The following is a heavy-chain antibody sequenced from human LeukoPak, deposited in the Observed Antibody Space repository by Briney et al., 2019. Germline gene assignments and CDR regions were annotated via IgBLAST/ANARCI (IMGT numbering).Heavy chain of an antibody. CDR1: GGAFSCYY. Sequence: SAALSLPSAVDGGAFSCYYWSWIRRPPGKGREWMGGINHSGSTNYNPSLKSRVTISLDTSKNQFSLKLSSVTAADTAVYYCARATQLLGATGYFDYWGQGTLVTVSS. V-gene: IGHV4-34*01. CDR3: ARATQLLGATGYFDY. J-gene: IGHJ4*02. CDR2: INHSGST. D-gene: IGHD1-26*01.